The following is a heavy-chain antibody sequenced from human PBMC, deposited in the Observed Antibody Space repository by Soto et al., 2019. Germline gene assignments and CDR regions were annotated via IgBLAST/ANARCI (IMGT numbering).Heavy chain of an antibody. V-gene: IGHV3-30-3*01. CDR1: GFNVSAYT. CDR2: ISSDGNHK. D-gene: IGHD1-26*01. Sequence: QVKLVESGGGVVQPGRSLKLSCAASGFNVSAYTMHWVRQAPGKGLEWVAVISSDGNHKYYTDSVKGRFTISRDTSTNTLYLQMNSLRAEETAVYYSARWEQPIFDSCGQGTRVTVSS. CDR3: ARWEQPIFDS. J-gene: IGHJ4*02.